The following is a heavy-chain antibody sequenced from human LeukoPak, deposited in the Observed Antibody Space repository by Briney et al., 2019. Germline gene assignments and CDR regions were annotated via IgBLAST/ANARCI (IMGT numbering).Heavy chain of an antibody. CDR1: GFTFSSYG. Sequence: GGSLRLSCAASGFTFSSYGMHWVRQAPGKGLEWVAFIRYDGSNKYYADSVKGRFTISRDNSKNTLYLQMNSLRAEDAAVYYCAKATQQWLVSWGQGTLVTVSS. CDR2: IRYDGSNK. D-gene: IGHD6-19*01. V-gene: IGHV3-30*02. J-gene: IGHJ5*02. CDR3: AKATQQWLVS.